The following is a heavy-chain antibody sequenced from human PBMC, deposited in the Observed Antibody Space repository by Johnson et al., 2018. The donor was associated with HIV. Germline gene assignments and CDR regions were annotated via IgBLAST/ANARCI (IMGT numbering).Heavy chain of an antibody. J-gene: IGHJ3*02. CDR1: GFTVSSNY. D-gene: IGHD2-2*01. Sequence: QVQLLESGGGLVQPGGSLRLSCAASGFTVSSNYMSWVRQAPGKGLEWVAVISYDGSNKYYADSVKGRFTISRDNSKNTLYLQMNSLRAEDTAVYYCAGGSMYRRDDACDIWGQGTMVTVSS. V-gene: IGHV3-30*03. CDR2: ISYDGSNK. CDR3: AGGSMYRRDDACDI.